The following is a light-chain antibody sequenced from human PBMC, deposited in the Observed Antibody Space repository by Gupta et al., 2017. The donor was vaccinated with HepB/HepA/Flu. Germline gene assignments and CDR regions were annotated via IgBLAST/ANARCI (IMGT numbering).Light chain of an antibody. CDR1: SNDVGGYNY. CDR3: SSYAGSNGVV. CDR2: EVS. J-gene: IGLJ2*01. V-gene: IGLV2-8*01. Sequence: QSALTQPPSASGSPGPSVTISCTGTSNDVGGYNYVSWYQQHPGKAPKLMIYEVSKRPSGVPDRLSGSKSGNTASLTVSGLQAEDEADYYCSSYAGSNGVVFGGGTKLTVL.